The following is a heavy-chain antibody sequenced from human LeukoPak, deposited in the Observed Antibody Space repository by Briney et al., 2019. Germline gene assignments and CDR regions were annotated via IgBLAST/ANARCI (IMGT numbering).Heavy chain of an antibody. J-gene: IGHJ2*01. Sequence: PGGSLRLSCAGSGFTFTSYAMSWIRQAPGKGLEWVSAISGGGENTYYADSVKGRFTISRDNSKNALYLQMNSLRAEDTATYYCAKPRAMTTGVGRYFDLWGRGTLVTVSS. CDR3: AKPRAMTTGVGRYFDL. D-gene: IGHD1-1*01. V-gene: IGHV3-23*01. CDR1: GFTFTSYA. CDR2: ISGGGENT.